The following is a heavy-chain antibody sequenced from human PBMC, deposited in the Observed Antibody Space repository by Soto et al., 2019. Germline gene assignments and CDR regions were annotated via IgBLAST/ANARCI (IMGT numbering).Heavy chain of an antibody. CDR3: AHRATMTSFGLMIYNGSWFDP. Sequence: QINLIESGPTLVKPTQTLTLTCTFSGFSLSTSGAAVGWVRQPPGRALEWLALIYWDGDKRYNASLGNRLTITKDTSMNQVVLTLTNVEPADTATYYCAHRATMTSFGLMIYNGSWFDPWGQGTRVIVSS. CDR2: IYWDGDK. D-gene: IGHD3-10*01. CDR1: GFSLSTSGAA. J-gene: IGHJ5*02. V-gene: IGHV2-5*02.